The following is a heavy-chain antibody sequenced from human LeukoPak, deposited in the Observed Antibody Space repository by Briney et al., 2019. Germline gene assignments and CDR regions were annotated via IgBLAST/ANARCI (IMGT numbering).Heavy chain of an antibody. D-gene: IGHD5-18*01. CDR1: GFTFSSYS. CDR2: ISSSSSYI. CDR3: ARGHTAMAPFDY. V-gene: IGHV3-21*01. J-gene: IGHJ4*02. Sequence: GGSLRLSCAASGFTFSSYSMNWVRQAPGKGLEWVSSISSSSSYIYYADSVKGRFTISRDNAKNSLYLQMNSLRAEDTAVYYCARGHTAMAPFDYWGQGTLVAVSP.